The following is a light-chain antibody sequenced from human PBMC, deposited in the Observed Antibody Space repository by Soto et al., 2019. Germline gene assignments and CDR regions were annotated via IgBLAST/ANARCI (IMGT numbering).Light chain of an antibody. CDR2: DAS. CDR1: QSVSGY. V-gene: IGKV3-11*01. Sequence: EIVLTQSPATLSLSPGERATLSCRASQSVSGYLAWYQQKPGQAPRLLIYDASDRAPGIPARFSGGGSGTDFTLTISSLVPEDFAVYYCQQRSNWPRLTFGGGTKVDIK. J-gene: IGKJ4*01. CDR3: QQRSNWPRLT.